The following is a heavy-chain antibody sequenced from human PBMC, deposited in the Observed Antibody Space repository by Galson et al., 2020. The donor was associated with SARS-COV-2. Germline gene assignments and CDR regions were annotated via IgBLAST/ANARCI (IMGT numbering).Heavy chain of an antibody. Sequence: GESLKISCAVSGFTFSNAWMSWVRQAPGKGLEWVGRIKSKTDGGTTDYAAPVKGRFTISRDDSKNTLYLQMNSLKTEDTAVYYCTTEDSGYASSDDYWGQGTLVTVSS. CDR1: GFTFSNAW. D-gene: IGHD5-12*01. CDR3: TTEDSGYASSDDY. J-gene: IGHJ4*02. CDR2: IKSKTDGGTT. V-gene: IGHV3-15*01.